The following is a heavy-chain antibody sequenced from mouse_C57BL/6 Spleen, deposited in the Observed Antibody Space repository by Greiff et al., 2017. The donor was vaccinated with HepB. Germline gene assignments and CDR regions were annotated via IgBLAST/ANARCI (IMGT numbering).Heavy chain of an antibody. CDR1: GYTFTSYW. J-gene: IGHJ1*03. V-gene: IGHV1-64*01. CDR2: IHPNSGST. CDR3: AREGLTGDFDV. Sequence: VQLQQPGAELVKPGASVKLSCKASGYTFTSYWMHWVKQRPGQGLEWIGMIHPNSGSTNYNEKFKSKATLTVDKSSSTAYMQLSSLTSEDAAVYYSAREGLTGDFDVWGTGTTVTVSS.